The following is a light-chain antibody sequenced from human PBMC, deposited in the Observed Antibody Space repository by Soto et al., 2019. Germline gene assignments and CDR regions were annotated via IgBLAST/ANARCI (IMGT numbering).Light chain of an antibody. Sequence: DIVLTQSPGTLSLSPGERATLSCRASQSVSSSYLAWYQQKPGQAPRLLIYGASTRATGIPDRFSGSGSGTDFTLTISRLEPEDFAVYYCQLYDNSLYTFGQGTNLDIK. J-gene: IGKJ2*01. V-gene: IGKV3-20*01. CDR1: QSVSSSY. CDR2: GAS. CDR3: QLYDNSLYT.